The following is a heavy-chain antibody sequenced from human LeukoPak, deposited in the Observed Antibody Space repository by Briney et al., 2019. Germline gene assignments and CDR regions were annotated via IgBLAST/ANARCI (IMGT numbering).Heavy chain of an antibody. Sequence: PGGSLRLSCAASGFTFDDYAMHWVRQVPGKGLEWVSGISWNSGSIGYADSVKGRFTIARDNAKNSLYLQMNSLRAEDTALYYCAKDVFSKRAYRAGMDVWGQGTTVTVSS. CDR1: GFTFDDYA. CDR2: ISWNSGSI. J-gene: IGHJ6*02. CDR3: AKDVFSKRAYRAGMDV. V-gene: IGHV3-9*01. D-gene: IGHD1-26*01.